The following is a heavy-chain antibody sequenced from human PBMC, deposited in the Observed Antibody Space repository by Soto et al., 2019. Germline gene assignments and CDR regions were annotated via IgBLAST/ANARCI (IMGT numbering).Heavy chain of an antibody. CDR2: ISYDGSNK. D-gene: IGHD4-17*01. J-gene: IGHJ3*02. Sequence: QVQLVESGGGVVQPGRSLRLSCAASGFTFSSYGMHWVRQAPGKGLEWVAVISYDGSNKYYADSVKGRFTISRDNSKNRVYLKMKSLRAGDTVGYYCAKDFATVTRYGGGGAFDIWGQGTMVTVSS. CDR1: GFTFSSYG. V-gene: IGHV3-30*18. CDR3: AKDFATVTRYGGGGAFDI.